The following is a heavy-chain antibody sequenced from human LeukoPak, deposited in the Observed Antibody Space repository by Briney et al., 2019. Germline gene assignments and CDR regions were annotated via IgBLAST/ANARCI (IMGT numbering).Heavy chain of an antibody. V-gene: IGHV4-59*08. J-gene: IGHJ3*02. CDR3: ASHYRYAFDN. CDR1: GGSMSNDY. D-gene: IGHD3-16*02. Sequence: SETLSLTRTVSGGSMSNDYWSWIRQPPGKGLEWIGYIYYSGGTNYNPSLKTRITISVDTSKNQFSLRLTSVTAADTAVYYCASHYRYAFDNWGQGTLVTVSS. CDR2: IYYSGGT.